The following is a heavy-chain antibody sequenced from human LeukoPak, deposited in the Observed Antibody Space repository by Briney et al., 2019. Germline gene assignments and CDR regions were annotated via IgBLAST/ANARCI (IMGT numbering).Heavy chain of an antibody. CDR2: IYPGDSDP. V-gene: IGHV5-51*01. D-gene: IGHD3-22*01. CDR3: ARVHDSSGYYWYFDL. CDR1: GYRFYTYW. Sequence: GESLKISCKGSGYRFYTYWIAWVRQMPGKGLEWMGIIYPGDSDPRYRPSFQGQVNISADKSISTAYLQWNSLKASDTAMYYCARVHDSSGYYWYFDLWGRGTLVTVSS. J-gene: IGHJ2*01.